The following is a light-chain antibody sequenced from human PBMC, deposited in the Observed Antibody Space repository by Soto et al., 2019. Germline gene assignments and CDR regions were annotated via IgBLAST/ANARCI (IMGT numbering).Light chain of an antibody. CDR2: WAS. J-gene: IGKJ2*01. CDR3: HQYYSIPYT. V-gene: IGKV4-1*01. Sequence: DIVMTQSPDSLAVSLGGWAANNCKSSQSLLYSSDNRNYLAWYQQKPGQPPKLLIYWASTRESGVPDRFTGSGSGTDFTLTITSLQAEDVAVYYCHQYYSIPYTFGQGTKLEIK. CDR1: QSLLYSSDNRNY.